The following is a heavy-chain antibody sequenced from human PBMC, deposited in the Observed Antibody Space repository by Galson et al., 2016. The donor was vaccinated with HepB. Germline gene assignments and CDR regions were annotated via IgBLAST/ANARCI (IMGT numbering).Heavy chain of an antibody. J-gene: IGHJ5*02. CDR3: ALGQGFLAAS. Sequence: SLRLSCAASGFTFSSYWMIWVRQAPGKGLEWVAIIKHNGSAKYYVDSLKGRFTISRDNAENSLYLQMSSLRPEDTAVYYCALGQGFLAASWGQSTLVTVSS. V-gene: IGHV3-7*05. CDR1: GFTFSSYW. CDR2: IKHNGSAK. D-gene: IGHD6-19*01.